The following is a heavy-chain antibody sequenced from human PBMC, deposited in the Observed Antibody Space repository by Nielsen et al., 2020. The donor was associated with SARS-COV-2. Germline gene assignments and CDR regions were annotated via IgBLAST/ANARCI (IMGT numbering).Heavy chain of an antibody. J-gene: IGHJ5*02. Sequence: ASVKVSCKASGGTFSSYAISWVRQAPGQGLEWMGWINTNTGNPTYAQGFTGRFVFSLDTSVSTAYLQISSLKAEDTAVYYCARVRLAAAGWFDPWGQGTLVTVSS. CDR1: GGTFSSYA. D-gene: IGHD6-13*01. V-gene: IGHV7-4-1*02. CDR3: ARVRLAAAGWFDP. CDR2: INTNTGNP.